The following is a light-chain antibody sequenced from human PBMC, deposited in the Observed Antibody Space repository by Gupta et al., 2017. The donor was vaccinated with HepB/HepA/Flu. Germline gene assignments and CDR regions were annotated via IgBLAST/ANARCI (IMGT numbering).Light chain of an antibody. CDR3: QQYGCSPRT. CDR1: QSISNNY. CDR2: GAS. J-gene: IGKJ1*01. Sequence: EIVLTQSPGTLSLSPGERATLSCRASQSISNNYLAWYQQKPGQAPRLLIYGASSRATGIPDRFSGSGSGTDFTLTISRLEPEDFAVYYCQQYGCSPRTFGQGTKVEIK. V-gene: IGKV3-20*01.